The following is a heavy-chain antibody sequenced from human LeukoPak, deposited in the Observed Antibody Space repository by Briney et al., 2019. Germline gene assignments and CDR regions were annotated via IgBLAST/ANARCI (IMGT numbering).Heavy chain of an antibody. CDR2: INPNSGGT. Sequence: ASVKVSCKASGYTFTGYYMHWVRQAPGQGLEWMGWINPNSGGTNYAQKFQGRVTMTRDTSISTAYMELSRLRSDDTAVYYCARRAGSYYKRFDYWGQGTLVTVSS. CDR1: GYTFTGYY. J-gene: IGHJ4*02. V-gene: IGHV1-2*02. D-gene: IGHD3-10*01. CDR3: ARRAGSYYKRFDY.